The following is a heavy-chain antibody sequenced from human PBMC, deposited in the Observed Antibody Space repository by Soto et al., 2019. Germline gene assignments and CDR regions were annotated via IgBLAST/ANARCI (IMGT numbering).Heavy chain of an antibody. CDR3: AKDQVAAAGTHYYYGMDV. Sequence: PGGSLRLSCAASGFTFAEYAMHWVRQAPGKGLEWVAGMSWNSGXIXXXXXXXXXFTISRDNAKNSLYLQMNSPRAEDTALYYCAKDQVAAAGTHYYYGMDVWGQGTTVTVSS. D-gene: IGHD6-13*01. CDR1: GFTFAEYA. J-gene: IGHJ6*02. V-gene: IGHV3-9*01. CDR2: MSWNSGXI.